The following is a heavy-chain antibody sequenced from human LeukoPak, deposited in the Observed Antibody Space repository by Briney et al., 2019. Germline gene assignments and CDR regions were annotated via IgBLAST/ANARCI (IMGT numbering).Heavy chain of an antibody. CDR2: IYYSGST. V-gene: IGHV4-39*07. D-gene: IGHD6-13*01. CDR1: GGSISSSSYY. Sequence: SETLSLTCTVSGGSISSSSYYWGWIRQPPGKGLEWIGSIYYSGSTYYNPSLKSRVTISVDTSKNQFSLKLSSVTAADTAVYYCARGSGSSSWYRAFDIWGQGTMVTVSS. J-gene: IGHJ3*02. CDR3: ARGSGSSSWYRAFDI.